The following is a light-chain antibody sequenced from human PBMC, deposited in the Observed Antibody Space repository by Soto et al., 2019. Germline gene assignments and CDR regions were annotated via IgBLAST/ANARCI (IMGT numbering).Light chain of an antibody. Sequence: QSVLTQPPSVSAAPRQKVTISCSGSSSNIGSNYVSWYQQLPGADPKLLIYDNNQRPSGIPDRFSGSKSGTSATLDITGLQTGDEADYYCATWDSRVHAGVFGGGTKLTVL. CDR1: SSNIGSNY. CDR3: ATWDSRVHAGV. V-gene: IGLV1-51*01. CDR2: DNN. J-gene: IGLJ3*02.